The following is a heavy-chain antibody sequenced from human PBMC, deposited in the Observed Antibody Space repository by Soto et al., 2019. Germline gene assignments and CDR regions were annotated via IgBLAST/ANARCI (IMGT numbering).Heavy chain of an antibody. Sequence: SETLSLTCTVSGGSISSYYWSWIRQPPGKGLEWIGYIYYSGSTNYNPSLKSRVTISVDTSKNQFSLKLSSVTAADTAVYYCARLYSSSWFLDYWGQGTLVTVSS. V-gene: IGHV4-59*08. D-gene: IGHD6-13*01. J-gene: IGHJ4*02. CDR3: ARLYSSSWFLDY. CDR1: GGSISSYY. CDR2: IYYSGST.